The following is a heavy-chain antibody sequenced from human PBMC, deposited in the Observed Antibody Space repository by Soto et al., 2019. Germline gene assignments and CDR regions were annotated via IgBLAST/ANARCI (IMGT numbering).Heavy chain of an antibody. CDR1: GFTFSDYY. V-gene: IGHV3-11*01. CDR3: AKAMYSSKTDFDY. D-gene: IGHD6-13*01. J-gene: IGHJ4*02. Sequence: PGGSLRLSCVASGFTFSDYYMSWFRQAPGKGLEWVSYISSGSSTISYSDSVKGRFTISRDSAKNSLYLQMNSLRAEDTAVYYCAKAMYSSKTDFDYWGQGTLVTAPQ. CDR2: ISSGSSTI.